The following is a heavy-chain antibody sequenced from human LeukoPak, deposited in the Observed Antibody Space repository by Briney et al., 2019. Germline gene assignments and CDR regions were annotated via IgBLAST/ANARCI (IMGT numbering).Heavy chain of an antibody. J-gene: IGHJ6*02. D-gene: IGHD4-11*01. Sequence: SVKVSCKASGGTFSSYAISWVRQAPGQGLEWMGGIIPIFGTANYAQKFQGRVTITADESTSTACMELSSLRSEDTAVYYCARDKITDLHDYSNMRLDYYYYGMDVWGQGTTVTVSS. V-gene: IGHV1-69*13. CDR3: ARDKITDLHDYSNMRLDYYYYGMDV. CDR2: IIPIFGTA. CDR1: GGTFSSYA.